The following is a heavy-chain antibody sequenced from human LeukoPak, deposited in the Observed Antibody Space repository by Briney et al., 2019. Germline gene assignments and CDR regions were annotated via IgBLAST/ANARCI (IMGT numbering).Heavy chain of an antibody. CDR1: GFTFSDYE. D-gene: IGHD3/OR15-3a*01. CDR2: ISSSGSAI. V-gene: IGHV3-48*03. Sequence: GGSLRLSCAASGFTFSDYEMNWVRQAPGKGLEWLSYISSSGSAIYYADSVKGRFTISRDNAKNSLYLQMSSLRVEHTATYYCARGHGLDYWGQGTLVTVSS. J-gene: IGHJ4*02. CDR3: ARGHGLDY.